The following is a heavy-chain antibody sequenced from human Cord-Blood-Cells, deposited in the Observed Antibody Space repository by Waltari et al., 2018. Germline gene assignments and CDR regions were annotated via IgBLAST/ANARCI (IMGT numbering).Heavy chain of an antibody. V-gene: IGHV1-69*01. CDR3: ARDRRYDFWSGYPHYFDY. CDR1: GGTFSSYA. J-gene: IGHJ4*02. CDR2: IIPIFGTA. D-gene: IGHD3-3*01. Sequence: QVQLVQSGAEVKKPGSSVKVSCKASGGTFSSYAISWVRQAPAQGLEWMGGIIPIFGTANYAQKFQGRVTITADESTSTAYMELSSLRSEDTAVYYCARDRRYDFWSGYPHYFDYWGQGTLVTVSS.